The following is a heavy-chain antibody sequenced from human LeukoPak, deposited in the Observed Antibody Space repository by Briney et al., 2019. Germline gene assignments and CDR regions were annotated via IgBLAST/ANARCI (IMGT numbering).Heavy chain of an antibody. J-gene: IGHJ4*02. V-gene: IGHV3-21*01. D-gene: IGHD3-9*01. CDR2: ISSSSSYI. CDR3: ARNTPDIFLEG. CDR1: GFTFSTCT. Sequence: GGSLRPSCAASGFTFSTCTMNWVRQAPGKGLEWVSSISSSSSYIYYADSVKGRFTISRDNAKNSLYLQMNSLRAEDTAVYYCARNTPDIFLEGWGRGTLVTVSS.